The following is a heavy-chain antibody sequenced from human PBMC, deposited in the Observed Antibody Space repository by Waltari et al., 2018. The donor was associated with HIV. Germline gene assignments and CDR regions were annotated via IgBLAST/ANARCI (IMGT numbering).Heavy chain of an antibody. CDR3: ARGTTMIVVGNWFDP. CDR1: VGSLSSSSYY. J-gene: IGHJ5*02. V-gene: IGHV4-39*01. CDR2: IYYSGST. D-gene: IGHD3-22*01. Sequence: QLQLQESGPGLVKPSEPLSLTCTVSVGSLSSSSYYWGCIRQPPGKGLEWIGSIYYSGSTYYNPSLKSRVTISVDTSKNQFSLKLSSVTAADTAVYYCARGTTMIVVGNWFDPWGQGTLVTVSS.